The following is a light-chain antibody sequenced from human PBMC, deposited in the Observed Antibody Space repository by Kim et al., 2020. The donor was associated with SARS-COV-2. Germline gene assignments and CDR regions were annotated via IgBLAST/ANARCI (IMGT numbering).Light chain of an antibody. CDR2: SAS. CDR3: QQYNTYSGT. J-gene: IGKJ1*01. Sequence: ASVGDRVTITCRASQSISNWLPWYQQKPGKAPNLLIYSASNLQSGVPSRFSGSGSGTEFTLTISSLQPDDFATYYCQQYNTYSGTFGQGTKVDIK. V-gene: IGKV1-5*01. CDR1: QSISNW.